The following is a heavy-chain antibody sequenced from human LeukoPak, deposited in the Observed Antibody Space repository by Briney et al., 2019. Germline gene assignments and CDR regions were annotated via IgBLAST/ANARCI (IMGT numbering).Heavy chain of an antibody. Sequence: KSSETLSLTCTVSGGSISSYYWNWIPQPPGKGLEWIGYIYYSGSTNYNPSLKSRVTMSVDTPKNQFSLKLSSVTAADTAVYYCARGDDPTDWFDPWGQGTLVTVSS. D-gene: IGHD1-1*01. CDR3: ARGDDPTDWFDP. J-gene: IGHJ5*02. CDR1: GGSISSYY. CDR2: IYYSGST. V-gene: IGHV4-59*01.